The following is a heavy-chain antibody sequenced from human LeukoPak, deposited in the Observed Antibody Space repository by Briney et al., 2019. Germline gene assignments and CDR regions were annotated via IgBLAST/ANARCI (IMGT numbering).Heavy chain of an antibody. Sequence: ASVKVSCKASGGTFSSYAISRVRQAPGQGLEWMGGIIPIFGTANYAQKFQGRVTITTDESTSTAYMELSSLRSEDTAVYYCARETGRLGYCSGGSCYAFDYWGQGTLVTVSS. J-gene: IGHJ4*02. CDR1: GGTFSSYA. CDR3: ARETGRLGYCSGGSCYAFDY. D-gene: IGHD2-15*01. V-gene: IGHV1-69*05. CDR2: IIPIFGTA.